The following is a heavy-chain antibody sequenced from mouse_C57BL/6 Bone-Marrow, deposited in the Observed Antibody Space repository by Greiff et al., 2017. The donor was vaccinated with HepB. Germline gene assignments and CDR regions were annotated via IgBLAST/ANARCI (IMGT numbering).Heavy chain of an antibody. D-gene: IGHD1-2*01. CDR2: ISDGGSYT. Sequence: EVQGVESGGGLVKPGGSLKLSCAASGFTFSSYAMSWVRQTPEKRLEWVATISDGGSYTYYPDNVKGRFTISRDNAKNNLYLQMSHLKSEDTAMYYCARDRPPLRRTWFAYWGQGTLVTVSA. J-gene: IGHJ3*01. CDR3: ARDRPPLRRTWFAY. V-gene: IGHV5-4*01. CDR1: GFTFSSYA.